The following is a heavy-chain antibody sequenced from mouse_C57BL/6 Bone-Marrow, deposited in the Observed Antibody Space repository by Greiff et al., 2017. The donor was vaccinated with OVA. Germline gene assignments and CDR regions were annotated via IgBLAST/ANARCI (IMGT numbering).Heavy chain of an antibody. Sequence: VQVVESGAELARPGASVKLSCKASGYTFTSYGISWVKQRTGQGLEWIGEIYPRSGNTYYNEKFKGKATLTADKSSSTAYMELRSLTSEDSAVYFCARAKGDYYGSSYDWGQGTTLTVSS. V-gene: IGHV1-81*01. CDR3: ARAKGDYYGSSYD. D-gene: IGHD1-1*01. CDR2: IYPRSGNT. J-gene: IGHJ2*01. CDR1: GYTFTSYG.